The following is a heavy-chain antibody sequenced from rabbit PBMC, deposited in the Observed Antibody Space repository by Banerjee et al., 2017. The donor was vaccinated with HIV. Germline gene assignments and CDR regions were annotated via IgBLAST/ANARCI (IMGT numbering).Heavy chain of an antibody. D-gene: IGHD8-1*01. CDR3: ARGTGGSYINL. J-gene: IGHJ3*01. CDR1: GFTLSSYW. CDR2: IGAGSSGST. V-gene: IGHV1S45*01. Sequence: QEQLVESGGGLVQPEGSLTLTCKASGFTLSSYWMWWVRQAPGKGLEWIACIGAGSSGSTYYASWAKGRFTISKTSSTTVTLQMTSLTAADTATYFCARGTGGSYINLWGQGTLVTVS.